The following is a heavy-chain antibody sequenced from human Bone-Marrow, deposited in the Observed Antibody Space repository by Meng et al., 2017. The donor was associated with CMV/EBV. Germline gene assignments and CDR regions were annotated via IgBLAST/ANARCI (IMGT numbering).Heavy chain of an antibody. J-gene: IGHJ6*02. CDR1: GGSISSYY. D-gene: IGHD2-2*01. V-gene: IGHV4-59*01. CDR3: ARAGVPAANPFYGMDV. Sequence: SETLSLTCTVSGGSISSYYWSWIRQPPGKGLEWIGYIYYSGSTNYNPSLKSRVTISVDTSKNQFSLKLSSVTAADTAVYYCARAGVPAANPFYGMDVWAQGTTVTVSS. CDR2: IYYSGST.